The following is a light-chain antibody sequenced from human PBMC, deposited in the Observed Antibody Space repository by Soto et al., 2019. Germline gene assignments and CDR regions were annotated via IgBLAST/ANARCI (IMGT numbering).Light chain of an antibody. Sequence: EIVLTQSPGTLSLSPGERATLSCRASQSVSSSYLAWYQQKPGQAPSLLIYDASSRATGIPDRFSGSGSGTDFTLTISRLESEDFAVYYCQQYGDSLITFGQGTRLEIK. J-gene: IGKJ5*01. V-gene: IGKV3-20*01. CDR2: DAS. CDR1: QSVSSSY. CDR3: QQYGDSLIT.